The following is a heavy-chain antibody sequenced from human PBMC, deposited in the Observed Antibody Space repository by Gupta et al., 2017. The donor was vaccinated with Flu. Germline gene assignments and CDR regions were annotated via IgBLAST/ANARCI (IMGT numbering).Heavy chain of an antibody. D-gene: IGHD5-24*01. Sequence: QVQLVESGGGLVKPGGSLRLSCAASGFTFSDYYMSWIRQSPRKGLEWIAFIGNDGGSRFYAESVRGRFTLSRDNAKNSLYLEMHSLRADDTAVYYCAREDGSNHPFYYGVDVWGQGTTVTVSS. V-gene: IGHV3-11*01. CDR3: AREDGSNHPFYYGVDV. CDR2: IGNDGGSR. CDR1: GFTFSDYY. J-gene: IGHJ6*02.